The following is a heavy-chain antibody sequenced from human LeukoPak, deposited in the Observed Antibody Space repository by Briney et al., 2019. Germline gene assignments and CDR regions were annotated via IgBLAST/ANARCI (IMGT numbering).Heavy chain of an antibody. CDR3: AKDRGYCSGGSCYFGYYFDY. J-gene: IGHJ4*02. CDR1: GFTFSSYG. V-gene: IGHV3-33*06. Sequence: PGRSLRLSCAASGFTFSSYGMHWVHQAPGKGLEWVAVIWYDGSNKYYADSVKGRFTISRDNSKSTLYLQMNSLRAEDTAVYYCAKDRGYCSGGSCYFGYYFDYWGQGTLVTVSS. D-gene: IGHD2-15*01. CDR2: IWYDGSNK.